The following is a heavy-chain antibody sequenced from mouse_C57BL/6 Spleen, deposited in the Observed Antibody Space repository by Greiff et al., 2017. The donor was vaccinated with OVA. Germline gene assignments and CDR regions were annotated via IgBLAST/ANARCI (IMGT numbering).Heavy chain of an antibody. V-gene: IGHV1-69*01. CDR1: GYTFTSYW. J-gene: IGHJ2*01. CDR3: ARMVYGSSLFDY. CDR2: IDPSDSYT. D-gene: IGHD1-1*01. Sequence: VQLQQPGAELVMPGASVKLSCKASGYTFTSYWMHWVKQRPGQGLEWIGEIDPSDSYTNYNQKFKGKSTLTVDKSSSTAYMQLSSLTSEDSAVYYCARMVYGSSLFDYWGQGTTLTVSS.